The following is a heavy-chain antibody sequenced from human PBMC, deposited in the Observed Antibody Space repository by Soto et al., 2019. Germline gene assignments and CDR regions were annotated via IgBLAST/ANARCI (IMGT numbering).Heavy chain of an antibody. V-gene: IGHV3-7*03. CDR3: APETRAVLRFLEWLLYPTEGMDV. J-gene: IGHJ6*02. CDR2: IKQDGSEK. Sequence: EVQLVESGGGLVQPGGSLRLSCAASGFTFSSYWMSWVRQAPGKGLEWVANIKQDGSEKYYVDSVKGRFTISRDNAKNSLYLQMNSRRAEDTAVYYCAPETRAVLRFLEWLLYPTEGMDVWGQGTTVTVSS. CDR1: GFTFSSYW. D-gene: IGHD3-3*01.